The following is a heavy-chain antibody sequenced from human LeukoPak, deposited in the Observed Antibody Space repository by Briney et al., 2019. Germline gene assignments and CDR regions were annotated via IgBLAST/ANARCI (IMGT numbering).Heavy chain of an antibody. V-gene: IGHV3-21*01. CDR1: GFTFSTYT. CDR2: ISYTSSYI. D-gene: IGHD4-17*01. CDR3: ARGSYGDFDY. Sequence: GGALRLSCAASGFTFSTYTMNWVRQAPGKGLEWVSSISYTSSYIYYADSVKGRFTISRDNAKNSLYLQMNSLRAEDTAVYYCARGSYGDFDYWGQGTLVTVSS. J-gene: IGHJ4*02.